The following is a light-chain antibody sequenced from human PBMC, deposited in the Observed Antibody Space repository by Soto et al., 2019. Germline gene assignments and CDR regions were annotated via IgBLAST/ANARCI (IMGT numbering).Light chain of an antibody. CDR2: DVS. CDR1: SSDDGGYHY. CDR3: SSYTSSSPYVV. J-gene: IGLJ2*01. Sequence: QSALTQPASVSGSPGQSITISCTGTSSDDGGYHYVSWYQQHPGKAPKLMIYDVSNRPSGVSNRFSGSKSGNTASLTISGLQAEDEADYYCSSYTSSSPYVVFGGGTKLTVL. V-gene: IGLV2-14*01.